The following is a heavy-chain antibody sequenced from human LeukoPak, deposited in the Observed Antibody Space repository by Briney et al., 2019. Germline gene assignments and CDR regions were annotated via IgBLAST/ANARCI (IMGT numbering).Heavy chain of an antibody. J-gene: IGHJ4*02. CDR3: ARGVGDGYNLFDY. CDR1: GGTFSSYA. D-gene: IGHD5-24*01. Sequence: WASVKVSCKASGGTFSSYAISWVRQAPGQGLEWMGRIIPIFGIANYAQKFQGRVTITADKSTSTAYMELSSLRSEDTAVYYCARGVGDGYNLFDYWGQGTLVTVSS. V-gene: IGHV1-69*04. CDR2: IIPIFGIA.